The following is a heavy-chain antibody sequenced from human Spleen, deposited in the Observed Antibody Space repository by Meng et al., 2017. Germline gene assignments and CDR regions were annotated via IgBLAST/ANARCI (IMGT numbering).Heavy chain of an antibody. Sequence: QVQLQESGPGLVKTSETLSVTCSVSGGSISSYYWSWIRQPPGKGLEWIGYIYYSGSTNYNPSLKSRVTISVDTSKNQFSLKLSSVTAADTAVYYCASVDYAGNYLGYWGQGTLVTVSS. CDR3: ASVDYAGNYLGY. CDR1: GGSISSYY. D-gene: IGHD4-23*01. CDR2: IYYSGST. V-gene: IGHV4-59*01. J-gene: IGHJ4*02.